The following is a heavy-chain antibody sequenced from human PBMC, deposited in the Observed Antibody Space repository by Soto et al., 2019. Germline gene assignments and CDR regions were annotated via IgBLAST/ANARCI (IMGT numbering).Heavy chain of an antibody. D-gene: IGHD3-22*01. Sequence: PGGSLRLSCAASGFTFSNAWMSWVRQAPGKGLEWVGRIKSKTDCGTTDYAAPVKGRFTISRDDSKNTLYLQMNSLKTEDTAVYYCTKDTPRYYYDSSGSKGGLDFDYWGQGTLVTVSS. CDR1: GFTFSNAW. V-gene: IGHV3-15*01. CDR3: TKDTPRYYYDSSGSKGGLDFDY. J-gene: IGHJ4*02. CDR2: IKSKTDCGTT.